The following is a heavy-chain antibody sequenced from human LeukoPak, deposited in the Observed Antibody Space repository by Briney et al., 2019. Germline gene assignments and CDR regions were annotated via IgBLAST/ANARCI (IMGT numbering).Heavy chain of an antibody. Sequence: SETLSLTCAVSGGAFSNYFWTWIRQPPGKGMEWIAEINDSGSTNSNSSLRSRVAISLDTSKNQFSLRLTSVTAADTAVYYCARGQYCSTTTCYSARRYFDFWGQGTLVTVSS. D-gene: IGHD2-2*01. CDR1: GGAFSNYF. CDR3: ARGQYCSTTTCYSARRYFDF. CDR2: INDSGST. V-gene: IGHV4-34*01. J-gene: IGHJ4*02.